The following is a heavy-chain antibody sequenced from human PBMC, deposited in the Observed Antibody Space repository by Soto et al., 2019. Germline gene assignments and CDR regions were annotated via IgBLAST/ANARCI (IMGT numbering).Heavy chain of an antibody. D-gene: IGHD3-16*02. Sequence: EVQLVESGGGLVQPGGSLRLSCAASGFSFSTYWMSWVRQAPGKGLEWVANIKEDGSDKYYVDSVKGRFTISRDNDKNSLYLQMNSLRAEDTAVYHCARHQTGYRVVDYWGQGTLVTVSS. J-gene: IGHJ4*02. CDR1: GFSFSTYW. V-gene: IGHV3-7*01. CDR3: ARHQTGYRVVDY. CDR2: IKEDGSDK.